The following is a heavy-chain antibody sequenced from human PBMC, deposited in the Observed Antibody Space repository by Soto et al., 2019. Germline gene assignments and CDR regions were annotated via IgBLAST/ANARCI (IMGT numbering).Heavy chain of an antibody. CDR2: INPNSGGT. V-gene: IGHV1-2*04. CDR3: ARSLPWKWIQLWRGMDV. D-gene: IGHD5-18*01. CDR1: GYTFTGYY. Sequence: ASVKVSCKASGYTFTGYYVHWVRQAPGQGLEWMGWINPNSGGTNYAQKFQGWVTMTRDTSISTAYMELSRLRSDDTAVYYCARSLPWKWIQLWRGMDVSGQGTTVTVSS. J-gene: IGHJ6*02.